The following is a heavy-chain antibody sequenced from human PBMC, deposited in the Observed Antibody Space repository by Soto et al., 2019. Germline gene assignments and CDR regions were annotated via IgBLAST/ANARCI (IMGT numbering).Heavy chain of an antibody. V-gene: IGHV3-23*01. Sequence: GGSLRLSCAASGFTFSSYAMSWVRQAPGKGLEWVSAISGGAGSTYYADSVKGRFTISRDNSKNTLYLQMNSLRAEDTAVYYCAKIAYYDILTGSRKYNWFDPWGQGTLVTVSS. CDR1: GFTFSSYA. D-gene: IGHD3-9*01. J-gene: IGHJ5*02. CDR3: AKIAYYDILTGSRKYNWFDP. CDR2: ISGGAGST.